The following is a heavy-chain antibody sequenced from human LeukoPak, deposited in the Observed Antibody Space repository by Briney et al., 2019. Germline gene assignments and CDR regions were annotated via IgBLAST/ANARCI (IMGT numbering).Heavy chain of an antibody. CDR3: AKSVVVITFRFDD. CDR2: INGGGSNT. J-gene: IGHJ4*02. Sequence: QPGGSLRLSCAASGFTFNSYVMSWVRQAPGQGLEWGSAINGGGSNTYYADSVKGRFTISRDNSKNMLYLQMNSLRADDTAIYYCAKSVVVITFRFDDWGQGALVTVSS. CDR1: GFTFNSYV. V-gene: IGHV3-23*01. D-gene: IGHD2-15*01.